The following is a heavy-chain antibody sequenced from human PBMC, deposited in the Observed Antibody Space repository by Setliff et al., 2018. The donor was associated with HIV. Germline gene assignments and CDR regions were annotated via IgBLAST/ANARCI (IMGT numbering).Heavy chain of an antibody. CDR3: TRKLAPGHGMDV. Sequence: PGESLKISCAASGFTFSSYEMNWVRQAPGQGLEWVSYISSGGRTIYYADSVKGRFTISRDNAKNSLYLQMNSLRAEDTAVYYCTRKLAPGHGMDVWGQGTPVTVSS. D-gene: IGHD3-3*02. V-gene: IGHV3-48*03. CDR1: GFTFSSYE. J-gene: IGHJ6*02. CDR2: ISSGGRTI.